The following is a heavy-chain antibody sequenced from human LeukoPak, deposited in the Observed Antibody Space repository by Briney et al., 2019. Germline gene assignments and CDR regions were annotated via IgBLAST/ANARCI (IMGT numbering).Heavy chain of an antibody. CDR1: GYTFTSYG. V-gene: IGHV1-18*01. D-gene: IGHD3-16*01. Sequence: ASVKVSCKTSGYTFTSYGISWVRQAPGQGLEWMGWISAYNGTTNYAQKLQGRVTVTADTSTSTAYMELRSLRSDDTAVYYCTRDLGGPLDYWGQGTLVIVSS. CDR3: TRDLGGPLDY. J-gene: IGHJ4*02. CDR2: ISAYNGTT.